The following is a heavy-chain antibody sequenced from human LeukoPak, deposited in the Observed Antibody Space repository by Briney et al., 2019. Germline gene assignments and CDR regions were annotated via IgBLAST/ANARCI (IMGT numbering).Heavy chain of an antibody. CDR1: GFTFRSYG. CDR2: MVDDGSEK. Sequence: GGSLRLSCAASGFTFRSYGMHWVRQAPDKGLEWMAVMVDDGSEKFYADSVKGRFTISRDNSKYTLYLQMNSLRAEDTAVYYCAKDLRLWRGILDSWGQGTLVTVSS. V-gene: IGHV3-30*18. J-gene: IGHJ4*02. D-gene: IGHD3-16*01. CDR3: AKDLRLWRGILDS.